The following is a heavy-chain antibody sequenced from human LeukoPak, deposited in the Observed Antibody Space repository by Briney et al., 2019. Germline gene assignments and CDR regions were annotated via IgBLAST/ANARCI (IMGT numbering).Heavy chain of an antibody. Sequence: SETLSLTCTVSGGSISDYYWSWIRQPAGKGLEWIGRIYASGSSNYNPSLNSRVTMSVDTSKNQFSLRLSSVTAADTAVYYCARRYYFDSSRAFDIWGQGTMVTVSS. CDR3: ARRYYFDSSRAFDI. D-gene: IGHD3-22*01. CDR1: GGSISDYY. CDR2: IYASGSS. J-gene: IGHJ3*02. V-gene: IGHV4-4*07.